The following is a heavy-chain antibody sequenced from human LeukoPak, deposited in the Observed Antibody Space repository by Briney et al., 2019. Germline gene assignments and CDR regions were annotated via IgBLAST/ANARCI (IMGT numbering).Heavy chain of an antibody. V-gene: IGHV4-4*07. CDR3: AREQALTYYDFWSGYNAFDI. J-gene: IGHJ3*02. CDR1: GGSISSYY. CDR2: IYTSGST. Sequence: PSETLSLTCTVSGGSISSYYWSWIRQPAGKGLEWIGRIYTSGSTNYNPSLKSRVTMSVDTSKNQFSLKLSSVTAADTAVYYCAREQALTYYDFWSGYNAFDIWGQGTMVTVSS. D-gene: IGHD3-3*01.